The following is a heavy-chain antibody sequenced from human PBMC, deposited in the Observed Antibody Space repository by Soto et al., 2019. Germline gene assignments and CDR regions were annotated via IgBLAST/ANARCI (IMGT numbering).Heavy chain of an antibody. CDR3: ERQGSGCPVRPFDN. CDR1: GGSISSSRYY. D-gene: IGHD6-19*01. V-gene: IGHV4-39*01. Sequence: QLQLQESGPGLVKPSETLSLTCTVSGGSISSSRYYWGWMRQPPGKGLEWIGSIYYSGNTYHTPSTKSLVTIYVDTSENQFSLEFMSVTGADTAVYYCERQGSGCPVRPFDNWGQGTMVTVSS. CDR2: IYYSGNT. J-gene: IGHJ3*02.